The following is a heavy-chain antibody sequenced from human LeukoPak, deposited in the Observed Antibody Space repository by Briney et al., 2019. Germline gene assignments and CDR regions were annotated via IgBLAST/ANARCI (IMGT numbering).Heavy chain of an antibody. J-gene: IGHJ4*02. CDR3: ARAQRMIVPNFDY. Sequence: GGSLRLSCAASGFTFSSYEMNWVRQAPGRGREWVSYISSSGSTIYYADSVKGRFTISRDNAKNSLYLQMNSLRAEDTAVYYCARAQRMIVPNFDYWGQGTLVTVSS. D-gene: IGHD3-22*01. CDR1: GFTFSSYE. V-gene: IGHV3-48*03. CDR2: ISSSGSTI.